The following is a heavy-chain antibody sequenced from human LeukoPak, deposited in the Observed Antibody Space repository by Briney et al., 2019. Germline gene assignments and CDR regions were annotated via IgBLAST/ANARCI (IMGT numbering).Heavy chain of an antibody. CDR2: ISYDGSNK. V-gene: IGHV3-30*18. CDR1: GFTFSSYG. Sequence: GGSLRLSCAASGFTFSSYGMHWVRQAPGKGLEWVAVISYDGSNKYYADSVKGRFTISRDNSKNTLYLQMNSLRAEDTAVYYCAKELGSDSSGIDYWGQGTLVTVSS. CDR3: AKELGSDSSGIDY. J-gene: IGHJ4*02. D-gene: IGHD3-22*01.